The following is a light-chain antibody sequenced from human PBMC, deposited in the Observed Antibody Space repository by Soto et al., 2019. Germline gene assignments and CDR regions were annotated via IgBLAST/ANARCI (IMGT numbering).Light chain of an antibody. CDR1: QSIVNW. J-gene: IGKJ1*01. CDR3: QQYNGYRWT. CDR2: KAS. V-gene: IGKV1-5*03. Sequence: DIQMTQSPSTLSASVGDGVTITCRASQSIVNWLAWYQQKPGKAPKLLIYKASSLESGVPSRFRGSGSGTEFTLTISSLQPDDFATYYCQQYNGYRWTFGQGTKVDIK.